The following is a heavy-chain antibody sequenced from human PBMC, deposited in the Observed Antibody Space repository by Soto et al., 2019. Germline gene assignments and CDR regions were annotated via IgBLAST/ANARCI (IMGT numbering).Heavy chain of an antibody. J-gene: IGHJ4*02. CDR3: AHNCGVYRHSVFFY. Sequence: EVQLLESGGGLVQPGGSLRLSCAASGFTFSNYAMSWVLQAPGKGLEWVSGISGGGGSSYYADSVKGRFTISTDNSKNTVYLQRNSVRAEDTPVCYCAHNCGVYRHSVFFYWGQGTLV. CDR2: ISGGGGSS. D-gene: IGHD2-21*01. CDR1: GFTFSNYA. V-gene: IGHV3-23*01.